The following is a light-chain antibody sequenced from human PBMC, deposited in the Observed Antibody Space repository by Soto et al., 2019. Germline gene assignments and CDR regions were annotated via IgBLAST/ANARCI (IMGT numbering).Light chain of an antibody. J-gene: IGLJ2*01. Sequence: SYELTQAPSVSVSPGQTASITCTGARLGDKFAHWYQRKPGQSPLVVIYQDNKRPSGIPERFSGSNSGNTATLTISGTQAMDEADYFCQAWDSSSVVFGGGTKVTVL. CDR2: QDN. CDR1: RLGDKF. V-gene: IGLV3-1*01. CDR3: QAWDSSSVV.